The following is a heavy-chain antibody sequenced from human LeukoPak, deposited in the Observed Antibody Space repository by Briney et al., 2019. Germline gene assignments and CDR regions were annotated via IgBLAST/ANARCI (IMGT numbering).Heavy chain of an antibody. V-gene: IGHV3-43*01. J-gene: IGHJ4*02. D-gene: IGHD6-6*01. CDR2: ISWDGSTT. Sequence: WGSLRLSCAASGFTFNDYNIHWVRQPPGKGLEWVSLISWDGSTTYYADSVKGRFTIPRDNSKNSLFLQMNRLRTEDTAFYYCAKVNRAYSSSSSLNFDSWGQGTLVTVSS. CDR1: GFTFNDYN. CDR3: AKVNRAYSSSSSLNFDS.